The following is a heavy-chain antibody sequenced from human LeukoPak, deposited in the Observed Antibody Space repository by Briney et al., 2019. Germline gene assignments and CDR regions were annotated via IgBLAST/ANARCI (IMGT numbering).Heavy chain of an antibody. D-gene: IGHD1-14*01. CDR3: ARDPQRGAPDYFDY. CDR1: GFTFSTSP. V-gene: IGHV3-30*04. Sequence: GGSLRLSCAASGFTFSTSPMHWVRQAPGKGLEWVAVISYDGKIKVYADSVKGRFTISRDISKNMLYLEMNSLRTEDTSVYYCARDPQRGAPDYFDYWGQGTLVTVPS. J-gene: IGHJ4*02. CDR2: ISYDGKIK.